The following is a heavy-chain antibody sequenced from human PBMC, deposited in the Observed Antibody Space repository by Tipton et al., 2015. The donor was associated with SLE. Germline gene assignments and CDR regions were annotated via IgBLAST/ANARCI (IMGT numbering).Heavy chain of an antibody. Sequence: QLVQSGAEVKKPGESLRISCKGSGYTITGHWIGWVRQMPGKGLEWLGSIYPGDFDTTYSPSFQGQVTISADRSISTAYLQWSSLRASDTAMYYCARLSGKSHNYYYAMDVWGQGTTVTVSS. D-gene: IGHD4-23*01. CDR3: ARLSGKSHNYYYAMDV. CDR2: IYPGDFDT. V-gene: IGHV5-51*03. CDR1: GYTITGHW. J-gene: IGHJ6*02.